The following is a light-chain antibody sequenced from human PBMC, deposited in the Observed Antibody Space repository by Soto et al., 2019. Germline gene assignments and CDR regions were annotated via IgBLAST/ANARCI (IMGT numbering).Light chain of an antibody. J-gene: IGKJ3*01. Sequence: EIVLTQSPGTLSLSPGERATLSCRASESVSTSYLAWYQQKPGQAPRLLIYGASGRATGIPDRFSVSASRTDFTLTISRLEPEDFPVYYCQHYGTSALFGPGTKVDIK. V-gene: IGKV3-20*01. CDR2: GAS. CDR1: ESVSTSY. CDR3: QHYGTSAL.